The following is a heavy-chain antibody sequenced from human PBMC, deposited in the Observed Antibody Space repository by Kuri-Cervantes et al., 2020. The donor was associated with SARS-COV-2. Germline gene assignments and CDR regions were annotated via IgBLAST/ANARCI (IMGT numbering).Heavy chain of an antibody. CDR1: EFNFRYYG. V-gene: IGHV3-30*03. CDR2: ISHDGRDT. Sequence: GGSLRLSCVASEFNFRYYGMYWVRQAPGKGLEWLAVISHDGRDTYHGDSVKGRFTISRDNSKNTLYLQMDSLRPADTAVYYCARDGWGSTSHNWFDPWGQGTLVTVSS. J-gene: IGHJ5*02. CDR3: ARDGWGSTSHNWFDP. D-gene: IGHD2-2*01.